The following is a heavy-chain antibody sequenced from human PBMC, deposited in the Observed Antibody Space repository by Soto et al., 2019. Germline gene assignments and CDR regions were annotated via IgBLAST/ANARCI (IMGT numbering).Heavy chain of an antibody. V-gene: IGHV3-30*18. CDR1: GFTFSSYG. J-gene: IGHJ4*02. Sequence: LRLSCAASGFTFSSYGMHWVRQAPGKGLEWVAIISYDGNYKHHADSVKGRFTISRDNSKNTLYLQMNSLRAEDTAVYYCGKVSTYYYDSTFDFWGQGNLVTVSS. CDR3: GKVSTYYYDSTFDF. CDR2: ISYDGNYK. D-gene: IGHD3-22*01.